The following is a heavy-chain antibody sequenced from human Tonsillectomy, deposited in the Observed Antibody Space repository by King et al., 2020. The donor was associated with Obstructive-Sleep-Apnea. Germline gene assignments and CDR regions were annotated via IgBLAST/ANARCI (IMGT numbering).Heavy chain of an antibody. V-gene: IGHV1-2*02. J-gene: IGHJ4*02. Sequence: VQLVQSGAEVKKPGASVKVSCKASGYTFTGYYMHWVRQAPGQGLEWMGWINPATGDTNFAQNFQGRVTMTRDTSISTAYMELSRLRSDDTAVYYCARNSGYDYYFDYWGQGTLATVSS. CDR1: GYTFTGYY. D-gene: IGHD5-12*01. CDR3: ARNSGYDYYFDY. CDR2: INPATGDT.